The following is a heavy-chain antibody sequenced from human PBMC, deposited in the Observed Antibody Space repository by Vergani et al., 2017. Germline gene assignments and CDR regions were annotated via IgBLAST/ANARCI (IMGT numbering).Heavy chain of an antibody. Sequence: QLQLQESGPGLVKPSETLSLTCTVSGGSISSSSYYWGWIRQPPGKGLEWIGSIYYSGSTYYNPSLKSRVTISVDTSKNQFSLKLSSVTAADTAVYYCASLGYSSGWYFGNYYYGMDVWGQGTTVTVSS. J-gene: IGHJ6*02. CDR3: ASLGYSSGWYFGNYYYGMDV. CDR2: IYYSGST. CDR1: GGSISSSSYY. D-gene: IGHD6-19*01. V-gene: IGHV4-39*01.